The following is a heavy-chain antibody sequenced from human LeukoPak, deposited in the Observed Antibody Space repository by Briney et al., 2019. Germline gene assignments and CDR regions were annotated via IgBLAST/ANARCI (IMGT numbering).Heavy chain of an antibody. CDR2: ISYDGSNK. CDR1: GFTFSSYA. J-gene: IGHJ4*02. D-gene: IGHD1-26*01. V-gene: IGHV3-30*14. Sequence: GGSLRLSCAASGFTFSSYAMHWVRQAPGKGLEWVAVISYDGSNKYYADSVKGRFTISRDNSKNTLYLQMNSLRAEDTAVYYCARDSGSNFDYWGQGTLVTVSS. CDR3: ARDSGSNFDY.